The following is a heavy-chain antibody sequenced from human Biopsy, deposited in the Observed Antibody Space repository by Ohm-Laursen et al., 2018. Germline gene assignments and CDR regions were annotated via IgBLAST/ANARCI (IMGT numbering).Heavy chain of an antibody. J-gene: IGHJ4*02. CDR2: INQSGRT. CDR3: GNEVHGRDY. D-gene: IGHD2-15*01. V-gene: IGHV4-34*08. Sequence: SDTLSFTCEVYGKTFSDYYWSWIRQPPGKGLEWIGQINQSGRTNYNPSLKSRVNISADKSNNQFSLKLTSVTSADTAVYFCGNEVHGRDYWGLGALVTVSS. CDR1: GKTFSDYY.